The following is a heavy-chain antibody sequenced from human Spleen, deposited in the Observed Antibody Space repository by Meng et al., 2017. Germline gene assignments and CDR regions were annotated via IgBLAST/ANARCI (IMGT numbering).Heavy chain of an antibody. CDR3: AREDGNSFDY. D-gene: IGHD4-23*01. J-gene: IGHJ4*01. V-gene: IGHV3-74*01. CDR1: GFTFSSYW. CDR2: IDTDGTTT. Sequence: SCAASGFTFSSYWMHWVRQAPGKGLVWVSRIDTDGTTTTYADSVKGRFTISRDNAKNTLYLQVNSLRGEDTAVYYCAREDGNSFDYWGHGTLVTVSS.